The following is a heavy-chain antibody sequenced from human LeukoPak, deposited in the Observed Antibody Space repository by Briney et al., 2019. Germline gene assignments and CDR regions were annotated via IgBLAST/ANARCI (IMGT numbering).Heavy chain of an antibody. D-gene: IGHD3-22*01. V-gene: IGHV3-23*01. CDR1: RFNFRNYA. CDR2: ISGSGGST. CDR3: AKASAMIVVVSKHFDY. Sequence: PGGSLRLSCAASRFNFRNYAMNWVRQAPGKGLEWVSAISGSGGSTYYSDSVKGRFTISRDNSKNTLYLQMNSLRAEDTAVYYCAKASAMIVVVSKHFDYWGQGTLVTVSS. J-gene: IGHJ4*02.